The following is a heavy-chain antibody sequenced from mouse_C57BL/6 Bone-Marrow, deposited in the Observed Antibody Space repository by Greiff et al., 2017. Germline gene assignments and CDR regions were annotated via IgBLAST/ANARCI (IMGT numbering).Heavy chain of an antibody. CDR2: ISDGGSYT. V-gene: IGHV5-4*01. CDR3: AREAAQATYYFDY. Sequence: EVKLVESGGGLVKPGGSLKLSCAASGFTFSSYAMSWVRQTPEKRLEWVATISDGGSYTYYPDNVKGRFTISRDNAKNNLYLQMSHLKSEDTAMYYCAREAAQATYYFDYWGQGTTLTVSS. D-gene: IGHD3-2*02. J-gene: IGHJ2*01. CDR1: GFTFSSYA.